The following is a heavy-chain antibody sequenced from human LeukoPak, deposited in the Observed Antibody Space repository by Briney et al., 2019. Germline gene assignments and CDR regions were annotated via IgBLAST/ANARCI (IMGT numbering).Heavy chain of an antibody. Sequence: GGSLGLSCTASGFTLSGSHMHWVRQAPGKGLEWVGHIRRNYETAYGASVKGRFTISRDDSKNMAYLHMNSLRSEDTAFYFCARQTNSCHDYWGQGTLATVSS. CDR1: GFTLSGSH. CDR2: IRRNYET. J-gene: IGHJ4*02. V-gene: IGHV3-73*01. CDR3: ARQTNSCHDY. D-gene: IGHD2-2*01.